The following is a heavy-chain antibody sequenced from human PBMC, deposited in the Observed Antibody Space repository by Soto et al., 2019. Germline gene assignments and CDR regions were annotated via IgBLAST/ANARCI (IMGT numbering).Heavy chain of an antibody. CDR2: IYYSGST. D-gene: IGHD4-17*01. V-gene: IGHV4-59*08. CDR1: GGSISSYY. Sequence: PSETLSLTCTVSGGSISSYYWSWIRQPPGKGLEWIGYIYYSGSTNYNPSLKSRVTISVDTSKNQFSLKLSSVTAADTAVYYCARTNTEKYYYYYYMDVWGKGTTVTVSS. J-gene: IGHJ6*03. CDR3: ARTNTEKYYYYYYMDV.